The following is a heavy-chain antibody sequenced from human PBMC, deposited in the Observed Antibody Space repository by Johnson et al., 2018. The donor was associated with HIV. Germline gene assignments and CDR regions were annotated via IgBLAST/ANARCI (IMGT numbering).Heavy chain of an antibody. CDR3: ARLGAITATGVGALDI. CDR2: ISYDGGST. D-gene: IGHD7-27*01. J-gene: IGHJ3*02. CDR1: GFTFNSYG. Sequence: QVHLVESGGGVVQPGGSLRLSCAASGFTFNSYGIHWVRQAPGKGLEWVAVISYDGGSTYYADSVKGRFTISRDNAKNTLSLQMNRLRIEDTAVYYCARLGAITATGVGALDILGRGTMVTVSS. V-gene: IGHV3-30*19.